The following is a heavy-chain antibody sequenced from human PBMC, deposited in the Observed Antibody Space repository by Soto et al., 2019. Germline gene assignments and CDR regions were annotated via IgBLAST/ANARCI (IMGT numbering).Heavy chain of an antibody. CDR3: VGHKNRDLDY. CDR1: GFTFSNYA. J-gene: IGHJ4*02. Sequence: QVQLVESGGGVVQPGRSLRLSCAASGFTFSNYAMHWVRQAPGEGLEWVAVISYTESDKRYADSVKGRFTITRDNSKNTLYLKMTSLRADDTAVYYCVGHKNRDLDYWGQGSLVTVSS. CDR2: ISYTESDK. V-gene: IGHV3-30-3*01.